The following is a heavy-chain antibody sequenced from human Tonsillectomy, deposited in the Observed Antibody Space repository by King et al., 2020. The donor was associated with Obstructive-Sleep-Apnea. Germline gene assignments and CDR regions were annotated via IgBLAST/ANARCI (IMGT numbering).Heavy chain of an antibody. CDR1: GGSISGNTYY. V-gene: IGHV4-39*07. CDR3: AGKGTSGSYPDY. D-gene: IGHD3-10*01. Sequence: QLQESGPGLVKPSGTLSLTCSVSGGSISGNTYYWGWIRQPPGKGLEWIGSIYYSGSSFYNPSLKSRVTISIDTSENQFSLKLSSVTAADTAIYFCAGKGTSGSYPDYWGQGTLVTVSS. J-gene: IGHJ4*02. CDR2: IYYSGSS.